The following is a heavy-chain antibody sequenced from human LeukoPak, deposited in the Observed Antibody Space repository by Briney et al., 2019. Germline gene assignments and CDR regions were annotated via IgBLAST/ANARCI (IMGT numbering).Heavy chain of an antibody. D-gene: IGHD3-9*01. CDR3: ASLMGYYDILTGYYKGYYFDY. J-gene: IGHJ4*02. Sequence: SETLSLTCTVSAGSINNYYWSWIRQPPGKGLEWIGYTYYSGSTNYNPSLKSRVTISVDTSKNQFSLKLSSVTAADTAVYYCASLMGYYDILTGYYKGYYFDYWGQGTLVTVSS. CDR2: TYYSGST. CDR1: AGSINNYY. V-gene: IGHV4-59*01.